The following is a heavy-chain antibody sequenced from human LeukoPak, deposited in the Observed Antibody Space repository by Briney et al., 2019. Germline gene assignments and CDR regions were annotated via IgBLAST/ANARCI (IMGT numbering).Heavy chain of an antibody. CDR1: GSTFSSYE. Sequence: GGSLRLSCAASGSTFSSYEVNWVRQAPGKGLEWVSYISSSGSTIYYADSVKGRFTISRDNAKNSLYLQMNSLRAEDTAVYYCVRAYHSSGWYRIDYWGQGTLVTVSS. J-gene: IGHJ4*02. V-gene: IGHV3-48*03. CDR2: ISSSGSTI. CDR3: VRAYHSSGWYRIDY. D-gene: IGHD6-19*01.